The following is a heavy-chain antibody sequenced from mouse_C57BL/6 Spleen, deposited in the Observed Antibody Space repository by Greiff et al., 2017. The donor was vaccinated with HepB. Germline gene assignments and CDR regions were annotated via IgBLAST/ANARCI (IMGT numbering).Heavy chain of an antibody. J-gene: IGHJ2*01. Sequence: QVQLQQPGAELVRPGTSVKLSCKASGYTFTSYWMHWVKQRPGQGLEWIGVIDPSDSYTNYNQKFKGKATLTVDTSSSTAYMQLSSLTSEDSAVYYCATLRWAGYWGQGTTLTVSS. CDR2: IDPSDSYT. CDR3: ATLRWAGY. D-gene: IGHD1-1*01. CDR1: GYTFTSYW. V-gene: IGHV1-59*01.